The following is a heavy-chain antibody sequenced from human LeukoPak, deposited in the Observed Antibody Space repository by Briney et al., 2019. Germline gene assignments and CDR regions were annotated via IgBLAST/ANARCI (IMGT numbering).Heavy chain of an antibody. Sequence: SETLSLTCAVSGGSISNSNFYWGWIRQPPGKGLEWIGTIYYSGSTYYNPSLKTRVTMSVDTSKNQFSLKLTSVTAADTAVYYCARGPYCYGSGSSYIHDYWGQGTLVTVSS. D-gene: IGHD3-10*01. CDR2: IYYSGST. V-gene: IGHV4-39*01. J-gene: IGHJ4*02. CDR1: GGSISNSNFY. CDR3: ARGPYCYGSGSSYIHDY.